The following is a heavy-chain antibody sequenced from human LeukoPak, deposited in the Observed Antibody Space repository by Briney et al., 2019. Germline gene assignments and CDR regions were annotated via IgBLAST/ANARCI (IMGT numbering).Heavy chain of an antibody. Sequence: GGSLRLSCAASGYTFSSYSMNWVRQAPGKGLEWVSYISSSSSTIYYADSVKGRFTISRDNAKNSLYLQMNSLRAEDTAVYYCARDMGYSYGFYYYYYYMDVWGKGTTVTVAS. V-gene: IGHV3-48*04. CDR2: ISSSSSTI. CDR3: ARDMGYSYGFYYYYYYMDV. CDR1: GYTFSSYS. D-gene: IGHD5-18*01. J-gene: IGHJ6*03.